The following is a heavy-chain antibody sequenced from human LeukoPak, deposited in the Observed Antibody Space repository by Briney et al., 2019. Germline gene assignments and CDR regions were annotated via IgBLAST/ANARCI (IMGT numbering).Heavy chain of an antibody. V-gene: IGHV3-48*01. Sequence: GGSLRLSCAASGFTFSSYSMNWVRQAPGKGLEWVSYICSSSSTMYYADSVKGRFSISRDNAKKSLYLHMNSVRAEDTAVYYCARDHHRRLYDSQARDTFDIWGQGTMVTVSS. CDR3: ARDHHRRLYDSQARDTFDI. J-gene: IGHJ3*02. D-gene: IGHD3-22*01. CDR1: GFTFSSYS. CDR2: ICSSSSTM.